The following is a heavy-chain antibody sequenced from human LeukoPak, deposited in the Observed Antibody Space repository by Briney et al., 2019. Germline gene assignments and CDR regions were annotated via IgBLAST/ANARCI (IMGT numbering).Heavy chain of an antibody. J-gene: IGHJ4*02. CDR1: GFTFSSYG. D-gene: IGHD1-26*01. V-gene: IGHV3-30*18. CDR3: AKRHWEHRTFDY. CDR2: ISYDGSNK. Sequence: GGSLRLSCAASGFTFSSYGMHWVRQAPGKGLEWVAVISYDGSNKYYADSVKGRFTISRDNSKNTLYLQMNSLRAEDTAVYYCAKRHWEHRTFDYWGQGTLVTVSS.